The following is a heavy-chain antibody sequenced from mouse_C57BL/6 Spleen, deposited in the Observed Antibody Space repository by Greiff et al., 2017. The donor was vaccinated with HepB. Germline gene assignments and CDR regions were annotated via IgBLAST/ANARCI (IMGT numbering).Heavy chain of an antibody. Sequence: QVQLQQPGAELVKPGASVKLSCKASGYTFTSYWMQWVKQRPGQGLEWIGEIDPSDSYTNYNQKFKGKATLTVDTSSSTAYMQLSSLTSEDSAVYYCASLPTVVATDFDYWGQGTTLTVSS. CDR1: GYTFTSYW. CDR3: ASLPTVVATDFDY. CDR2: IDPSDSYT. D-gene: IGHD1-1*01. V-gene: IGHV1-50*01. J-gene: IGHJ2*01.